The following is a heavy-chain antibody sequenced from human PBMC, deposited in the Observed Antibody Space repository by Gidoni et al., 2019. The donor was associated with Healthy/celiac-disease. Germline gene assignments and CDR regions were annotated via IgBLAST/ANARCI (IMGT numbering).Heavy chain of an antibody. CDR3: ASKKSGGYYSCWYFDL. J-gene: IGHJ2*01. CDR2: ISSSSSYI. V-gene: IGHV3-21*01. D-gene: IGHD3-10*01. CDR1: GFTFSSYS. Sequence: EVQLVESGGGLVKPGGALRLSCAAYGFTFSSYSMHWVRQAPGKGLEWVLSISSSSSYISYADSVKCRITISRANAKNSLYLKMNSLGAEDTAVFYCASKKSGGYYSCWYFDLWGRGTLVTVSS.